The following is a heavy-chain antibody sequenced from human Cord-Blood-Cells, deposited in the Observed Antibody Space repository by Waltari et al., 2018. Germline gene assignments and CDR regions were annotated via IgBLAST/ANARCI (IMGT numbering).Heavy chain of an antibody. CDR2: ISSSSSTI. J-gene: IGHJ3*02. D-gene: IGHD7-27*01. Sequence: EVQLVESGGGLVQPGGSLRLSCAASGFTFSSYSTNWVRQAPGKGLEWVSYISSSSSTIYYADSVKGRFTISRDNAKNSLYLQMNSLRAEDTAVYYCARDILTGADAFDIWGQGTMVTVSS. CDR3: ARDILTGADAFDI. CDR1: GFTFSSYS. V-gene: IGHV3-48*01.